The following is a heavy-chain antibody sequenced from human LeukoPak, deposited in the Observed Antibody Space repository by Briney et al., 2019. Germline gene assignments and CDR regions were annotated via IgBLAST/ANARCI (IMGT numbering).Heavy chain of an antibody. V-gene: IGHV4-59*12. CDR3: ARAPAPNGWEPRAYFDY. D-gene: IGHD1-26*01. CDR2: IYHSGST. CDR1: GGSISSYY. J-gene: IGHJ4*02. Sequence: PSETLSLTCTVSGGSISSYYWSWIRQPPGKGLEWIGYIYHSGSTYYNPSLKSRVTISVDRSKNQFSLKLSSVTAADTAVYYCARAPAPNGWEPRAYFDYWGQGTLVTVSS.